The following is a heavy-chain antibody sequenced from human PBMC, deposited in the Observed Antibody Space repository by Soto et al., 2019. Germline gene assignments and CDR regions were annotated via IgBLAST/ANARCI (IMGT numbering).Heavy chain of an antibody. CDR1: GGTLSDHG. D-gene: IGHD3-10*01. CDR2: TIPVFNTA. CDR3: ARGVYGSGKYYTGPSDFDI. Sequence: QVQLEQSGSEVKKPGSSVKISCKASGGTLSDHGVSWLRQAPGQGLEWVGGTIPVFNTAKYAPKFQGRVSISAGKYTNLAYMEWCSLRSDYSAIYYCARGVYGSGKYYTGPSDFDICGQGTLVIVSS. J-gene: IGHJ3*02. V-gene: IGHV1-69*06.